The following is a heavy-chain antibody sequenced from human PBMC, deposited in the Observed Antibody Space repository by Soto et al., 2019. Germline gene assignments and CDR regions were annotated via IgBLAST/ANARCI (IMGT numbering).Heavy chain of an antibody. CDR2: ISDDGSTA. V-gene: IGHV3-74*01. Sequence: GESLKISCAVSGFTFSAYWMHWVRQVPGKGLTWVSRISDDGSTAAYADSVKGRFIISRDNAKNSLYLEMNTLRADDSGLYYCARGPRVSSTGTGAHWGRGTLVTVSS. CDR1: GFTFSAYW. D-gene: IGHD1-1*01. CDR3: ARGPRVSSTGTGAH. J-gene: IGHJ4*02.